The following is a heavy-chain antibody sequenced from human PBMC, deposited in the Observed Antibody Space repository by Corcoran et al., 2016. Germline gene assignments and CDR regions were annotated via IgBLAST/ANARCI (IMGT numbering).Heavy chain of an antibody. CDR1: GFSLSTSGVG. J-gene: IGHJ5*02. Sequence: ITLTESGPTLVKPTQTLTLTCTFSGFSLSTSGVGVGWIRQPPGKALEWLALIYWNDDKRYSPSLKSRLTITKDTSKNQVGLTMTNMDPVDTATYSWANLPFVVVPATSTSGGAWFDPWGQGTLVTVSS. V-gene: IGHV2-5*01. CDR2: IYWNDDK. CDR3: ANLPFVVVPATSTSGGAWFDP. D-gene: IGHD2-2*01.